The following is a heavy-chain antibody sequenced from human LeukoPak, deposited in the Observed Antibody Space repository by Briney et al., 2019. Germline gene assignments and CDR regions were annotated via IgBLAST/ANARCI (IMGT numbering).Heavy chain of an antibody. CDR1: GGSISSGDYY. V-gene: IGHV4-30-4*01. D-gene: IGHD3-10*01. CDR2: IYYSGST. Sequence: PSETLSLTCTVSGGSISSGDYYWSWIRQPPGKGLEWIGYIYYSGSTYYNPSLKSRVTISVDTSKNQFSLKLSSVTAADTAVYYCARSSMDYDSGSHDYWGQGTLVTVSS. CDR3: ARSSMDYDSGSHDY. J-gene: IGHJ4*02.